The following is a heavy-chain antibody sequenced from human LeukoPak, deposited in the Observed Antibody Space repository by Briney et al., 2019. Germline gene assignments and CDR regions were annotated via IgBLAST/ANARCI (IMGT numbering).Heavy chain of an antibody. CDR2: IYPDDSDT. V-gene: IGHV5-51*01. CDR3: ARQRRSSGWPNDY. J-gene: IGHJ4*02. CDR1: GYSFTSYW. Sequence: GESLKISCKGSGYSFTSYWIAWVRQMPGKGLEWMGIIYPDDSDTRYSPSFQGQVTITADKTISTAYLQWSSLKASNNAMYYCARQRRSSGWPNDYWGQGTLVTVSS. D-gene: IGHD6-19*01.